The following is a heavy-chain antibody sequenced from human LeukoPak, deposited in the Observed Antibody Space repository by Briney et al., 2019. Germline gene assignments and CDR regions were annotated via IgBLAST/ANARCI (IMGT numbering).Heavy chain of an antibody. CDR1: EFTFSNYG. CDR2: ISSNSRII. V-gene: IGHV3-48*04. D-gene: IGHD6-19*01. CDR3: AKDNRRHYTSGPNPDSLH. J-gene: IGHJ4*02. Sequence: PGGSLRLSCAASEFTFSNYGMNWVRQAPGKGLEWVSYISSNSRIINYADSVRGRFTISRDNAKNSLYLQMNSLRVEDTAFYYCAKDNRRHYTSGPNPDSLHWGQGALVTVSS.